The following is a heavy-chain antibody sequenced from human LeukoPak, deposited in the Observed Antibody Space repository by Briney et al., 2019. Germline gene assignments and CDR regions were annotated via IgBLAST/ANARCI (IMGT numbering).Heavy chain of an antibody. J-gene: IGHJ4*02. CDR3: TRDQMNY. CDR2: IFSNGDT. CDR1: GFDFSNNG. D-gene: IGHD5-24*01. V-gene: IGHV3-53*01. Sequence: GGSLRLSCGASGFDFSNNGMHWVRQAPGKGLEWVSLIFSNGDTHYADSVKGRFTISRDTSKNTVSLQMNSLRVEDTAMYYCTRDQMNYWGQGTLVTVSS.